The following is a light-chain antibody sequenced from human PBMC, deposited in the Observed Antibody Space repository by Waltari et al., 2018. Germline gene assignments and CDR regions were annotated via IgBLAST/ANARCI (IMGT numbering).Light chain of an antibody. J-gene: IGLJ1*01. CDR3: SSYTSSSMLYV. V-gene: IGLV2-14*03. CDR1: SSDVGGYNH. CDR2: DVS. Sequence: QSALTQPASVSGSPGQSITLPCPGTSSDVGGYNHVSRYQAHPGKATKLMIYDVSNRPSGVSNPFSGSKSGNTASLTISGLQAEDEADYYCSSYTSSSMLYVFGTGTKVTVL.